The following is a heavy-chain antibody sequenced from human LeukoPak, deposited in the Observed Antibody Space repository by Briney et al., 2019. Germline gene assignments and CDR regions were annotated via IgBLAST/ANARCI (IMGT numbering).Heavy chain of an antibody. CDR3: AREHCSTTSCYNYYYYGMDV. CDR2: IIPLFDGE. J-gene: IGHJ6*02. V-gene: IGHV1-69*04. CDR1: GGTLTNYV. D-gene: IGHD2-2*02. Sequence: SVKVSCQASGGTLTNYVIDWVRQAPGQGLEWMGRIIPLFDGEDYALELQDRLTFTADKSTNTVYMELRSLRLDDTAVYFCAREHCSTTSCYNYYYYGMDVWGQGTTVTVFS.